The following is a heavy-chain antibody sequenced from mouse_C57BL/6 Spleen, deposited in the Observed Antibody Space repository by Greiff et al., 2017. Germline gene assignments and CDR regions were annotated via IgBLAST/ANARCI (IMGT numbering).Heavy chain of an antibody. CDR3: ARFPITTAEGFAY. CDR2: IDPSDSYT. Sequence: QVQLQQPGAELVKPGASVKLSCKASGYTFTSYWMQWVKQRPGQGLEWIGEIDPSDSYTNYNQKFKGKATLTVDTSSSTAYMQLSSLTSEDSAVYYCARFPITTAEGFAYWGQGTLVTVSA. J-gene: IGHJ3*01. D-gene: IGHD1-1*01. CDR1: GYTFTSYW. V-gene: IGHV1-50*01.